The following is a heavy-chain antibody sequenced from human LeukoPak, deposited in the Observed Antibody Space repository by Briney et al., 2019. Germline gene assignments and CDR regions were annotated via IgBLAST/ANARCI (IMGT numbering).Heavy chain of an antibody. J-gene: IGHJ5*02. CDR1: GFTFSSYS. Sequence: GGSLRLSCAASGFTFSSYSMNWVRQAPGKGLEWVSSISSSSSYIYYADSVKGRFTISRGNAKNSLYLQMNSLRAEDTAVYYCARDPRVGWFDPWGQGTLVTVSS. CDR2: ISSSSSYI. V-gene: IGHV3-21*01. CDR3: ARDPRVGWFDP.